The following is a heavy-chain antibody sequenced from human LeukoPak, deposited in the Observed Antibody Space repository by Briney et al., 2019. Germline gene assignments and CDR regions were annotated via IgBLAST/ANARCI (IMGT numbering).Heavy chain of an antibody. J-gene: IGHJ4*02. Sequence: GGSLRLSCAASGFTFTTYAMNWVRQAPGKGLEWISSILTSDGDPYFADSVKGRFTISRDNSKNTVDLQMNSLRAEDTAVYYCARTSGWYPYFDYWGQGTLVTVSS. CDR2: ILTSDGDP. CDR3: ARTSGWYPYFDY. CDR1: GFTFTTYA. D-gene: IGHD6-19*01. V-gene: IGHV3-23*01.